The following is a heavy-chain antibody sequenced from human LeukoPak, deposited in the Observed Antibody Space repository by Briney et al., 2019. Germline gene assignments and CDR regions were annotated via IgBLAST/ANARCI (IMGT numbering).Heavy chain of an antibody. J-gene: IGHJ6*02. D-gene: IGHD6-6*01. Sequence: PGGSLRLSCVVSGFTFSDFHMSWLRQAPGKGLEWVSTISGSGSSTYYADSVKGRFTISRDNSKNTLYLQMNSLRVEDTAVYYCAKGLLIKKVSVYGMDVWGQGTTVTVSS. V-gene: IGHV3-23*01. CDR1: GFTFSDFH. CDR2: ISGSGSST. CDR3: AKGLLIKKVSVYGMDV.